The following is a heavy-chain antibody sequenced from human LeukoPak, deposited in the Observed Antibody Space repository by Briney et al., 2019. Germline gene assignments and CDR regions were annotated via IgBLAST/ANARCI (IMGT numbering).Heavy chain of an antibody. Sequence: PGGSLRLSCAASGFTFSSYSMNWVRQAPGKGLEWVSYISSSSSTIYYADSVKGRFTISRDNAKNSLYLQMNSLRAEDTAVYYCARGKIRPLANIVVVVAAPHPGVVWFDPWGQGTPVTVSS. D-gene: IGHD2-15*01. CDR1: GFTFSSYS. CDR3: ARGKIRPLANIVVVVAAPHPGVVWFDP. J-gene: IGHJ5*02. V-gene: IGHV3-48*01. CDR2: ISSSSSTI.